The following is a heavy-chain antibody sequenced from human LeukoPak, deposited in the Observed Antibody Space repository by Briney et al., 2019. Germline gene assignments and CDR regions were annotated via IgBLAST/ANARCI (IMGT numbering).Heavy chain of an antibody. CDR2: ISWNSGSI. V-gene: IGHV3-9*01. CDR1: GFTFDDYA. D-gene: IGHD3-9*01. CDR3: AKDIARYFDWFRAFDI. J-gene: IGHJ3*02. Sequence: PGGSLRLSCAASGFTFDDYAMHWVRQAPGKGLEWVSGISWNSGSIGYADSVKGRFTISRDNAKNSLYLQMNSLRAEDTALYYCAKDIARYFDWFRAFDIWGQGTMVTVSS.